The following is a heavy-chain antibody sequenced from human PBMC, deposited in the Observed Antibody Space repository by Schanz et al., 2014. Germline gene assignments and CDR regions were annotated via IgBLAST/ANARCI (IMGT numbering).Heavy chain of an antibody. D-gene: IGHD5-12*01. J-gene: IGHJ4*02. V-gene: IGHV7-4-1*02. CDR3: ARGYSGYSHFDY. CDR1: DYTLTNYH. Sequence: QVQLVQSGAEVKKPGASVKVSCKASDYTLTNYHTHWVRQAPGQGLEWMGWINTNTANPTYAQGFTGRFVYTLDASVTTAYLEISSLKAEDTAVYYCARGYSGYSHFDYWGQGALVTVSS. CDR2: INTNTANP.